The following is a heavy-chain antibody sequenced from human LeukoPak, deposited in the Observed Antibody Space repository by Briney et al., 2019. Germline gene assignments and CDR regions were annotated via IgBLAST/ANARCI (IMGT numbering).Heavy chain of an antibody. CDR2: ISASGGST. Sequence: GGSLRLSCAASGFTFSTNAMSWVRQAPGKGLEWFSSISASGGSTHYEDSVKGRFTISRDNSKNTLYLQMNSLRAEDTALYYCAKLVGGGGYWGQGILVTVSS. D-gene: IGHD2-15*01. CDR3: AKLVGGGGY. J-gene: IGHJ4*02. CDR1: GFTFSTNA. V-gene: IGHV3-23*01.